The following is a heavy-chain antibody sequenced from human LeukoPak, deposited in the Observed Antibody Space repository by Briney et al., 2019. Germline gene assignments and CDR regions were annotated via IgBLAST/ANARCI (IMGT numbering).Heavy chain of an antibody. Sequence: KVGESLKISCKGSGYSFTSYWITWVRQMPGNGLEWMGRIDPTDSYTNYSPSFQGHVTISADKSISTAYLQWSSLKASDTAMYYCARHYSPADAFDYWGQGTLVTVSS. J-gene: IGHJ4*02. CDR2: IDPTDSYT. CDR3: ARHYSPADAFDY. CDR1: GYSFTSYW. V-gene: IGHV5-10-1*01. D-gene: IGHD1-26*01.